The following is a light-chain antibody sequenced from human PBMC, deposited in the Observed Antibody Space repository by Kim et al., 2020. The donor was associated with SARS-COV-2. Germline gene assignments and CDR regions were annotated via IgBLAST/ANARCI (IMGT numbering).Light chain of an antibody. CDR2: AAS. J-gene: IGKJ1*01. V-gene: IGKV1-39*01. CDR1: QSISTY. CDR3: QQSYGISWT. Sequence: DIKMTQSPSSLSAYVGDRVTITCRASQSISTYLNWFQQKPGKHPKLLIYAASNLQRGVPSRFSGSGSGTDFTLTISSLQAEDCACYFCQQSYGISWTFGQGAKVDIK.